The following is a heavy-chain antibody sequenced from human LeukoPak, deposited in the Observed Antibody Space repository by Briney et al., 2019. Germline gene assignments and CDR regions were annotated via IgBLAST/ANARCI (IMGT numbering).Heavy chain of an antibody. Sequence: PSETLSLTCAVSGGSISSSNWWSWVRQPPGKGLEWIGRIYTSGSTNYNPSLKSRVTMSVDTSKNQFSLKLSSVTAADTAVYYCARESEPPGIAAAGTYDYWGQGTLVTVSS. D-gene: IGHD6-13*01. CDR2: IYTSGST. CDR3: ARESEPPGIAAAGTYDY. CDR1: GGSISSSNW. V-gene: IGHV4-4*02. J-gene: IGHJ4*02.